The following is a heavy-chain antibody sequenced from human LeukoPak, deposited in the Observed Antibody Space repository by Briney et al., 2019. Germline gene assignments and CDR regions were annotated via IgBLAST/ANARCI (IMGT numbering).Heavy chain of an antibody. Sequence: SETLSLTCTVSGGSISSSSYYWGWIRQPPGKGLEWIGYIYYSGSTNYNPSLKSRVTISVDTSKNQFSLKLSSVTAADTAVYYCARGPLYYYDSSGYQNYFDYWGQGTLVTVSS. CDR3: ARGPLYYYDSSGYQNYFDY. CDR1: GGSISSSSYY. V-gene: IGHV4-61*05. J-gene: IGHJ4*02. D-gene: IGHD3-22*01. CDR2: IYYSGST.